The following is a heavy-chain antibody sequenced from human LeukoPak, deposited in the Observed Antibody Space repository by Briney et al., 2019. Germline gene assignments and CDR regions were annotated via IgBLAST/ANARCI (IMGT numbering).Heavy chain of an antibody. CDR3: ARLWYGSGVDY. Sequence: SETLSLTCAVYGGSFSGHYWSWIRQPPGKGLEWIGEINHSGSTNYNPSLKSRVTISVDTSKNQFSLKLSSVTAADTAVYYCARLWYGSGVDYWGQGTLVTVSS. D-gene: IGHD3-10*01. V-gene: IGHV4-34*01. J-gene: IGHJ4*02. CDR2: INHSGST. CDR1: GGSFSGHY.